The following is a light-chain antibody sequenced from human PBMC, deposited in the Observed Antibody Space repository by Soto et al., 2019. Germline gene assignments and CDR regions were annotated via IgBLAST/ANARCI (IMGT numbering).Light chain of an antibody. CDR2: RTS. CDR1: ESVSSSV. J-gene: IGKJ1*01. CDR3: QHYGNSLWT. Sequence: EVVLTQSPGTLSLSPGERATLSCRASESVSSSVVTWYQQKPGQAPRLLIYRTSNRVTGIPDRFSGSGSGTDFTLTISSLEPEDFAVYFCQHYGNSLWTFGQGTKVEIK. V-gene: IGKV3-20*01.